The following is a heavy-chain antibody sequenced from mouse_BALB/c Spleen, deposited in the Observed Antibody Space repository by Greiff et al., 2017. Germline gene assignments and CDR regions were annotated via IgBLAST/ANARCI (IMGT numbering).Heavy chain of an antibody. V-gene: IGHV2-9*02. CDR2: IWAGGST. J-gene: IGHJ4*01. D-gene: IGHD2-1*01. CDR1: GFSLTSYG. CDR3: ARDDGNYDYAMDY. Sequence: VKVVESGPGLVAPSQSLSITCTVSGFSLTSYGVHWVRQPPGKGLEWLGVIWAGGSTNYNSALMSRLSISKDNSKSQVFLKMNSLQTDDTAMYYCARDDGNYDYAMDYWGQGTSVTVSS.